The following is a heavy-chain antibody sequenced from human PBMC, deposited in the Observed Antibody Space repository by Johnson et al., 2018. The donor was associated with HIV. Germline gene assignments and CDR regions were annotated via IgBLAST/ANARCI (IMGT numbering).Heavy chain of an antibody. CDR1: GFTFEDYG. D-gene: IGHD6-13*01. CDR3: AEVRVAAGFDAFDI. V-gene: IGHV3-20*04. Sequence: ELLVESGGGVVRPGGSLRLSCAASGFTFEDYGMCWVRQAPGKGLEWVSGISWNSGGTGYVDSVKGRFTISRDNAKNSLYLQMNSLRAENTALYYCAEVRVAAGFDAFDIWGQGTMVTVSS. J-gene: IGHJ3*02. CDR2: ISWNSGGT.